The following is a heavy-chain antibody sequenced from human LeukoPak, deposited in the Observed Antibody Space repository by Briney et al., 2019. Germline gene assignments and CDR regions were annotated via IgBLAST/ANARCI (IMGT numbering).Heavy chain of an antibody. CDR1: GYTFTDYY. D-gene: IGHD2-2*01. V-gene: IGHV1-69-2*01. J-gene: IGHJ3*02. Sequence: ATVKLSCKASGYTFTDYYMHWVQQAPGKGLEWMGRVDPEDGETIYAEKFQGRVTITADTSTDTAYMELSSLRSEDTAVYYCATGFIVVVPAAMEWAFDIWGQGTMVTVSS. CDR2: VDPEDGET. CDR3: ATGFIVVVPAAMEWAFDI.